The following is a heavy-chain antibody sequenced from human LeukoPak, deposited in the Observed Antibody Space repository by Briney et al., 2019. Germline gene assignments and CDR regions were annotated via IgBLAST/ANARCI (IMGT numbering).Heavy chain of an antibody. D-gene: IGHD6-6*01. CDR1: GFTFTNYL. V-gene: IGHV3-7*01. Sequence: PGGSLRLPCAASGFTFTNYLMIWVRQAPGKGLEWVANINEDGSKKYYVGSVEGRFTISRDNAKNSVFLQMNSLRAEDTAMYYCASSSYSSSSSWGQGTLVTVSS. J-gene: IGHJ5*02. CDR3: ASSSYSSSSS. CDR2: INEDGSKK.